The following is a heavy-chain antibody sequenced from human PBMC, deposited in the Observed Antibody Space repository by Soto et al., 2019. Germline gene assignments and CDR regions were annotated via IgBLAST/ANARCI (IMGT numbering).Heavy chain of an antibody. CDR3: AVPGIAAAGTGYYYGMDV. CDR2: IYPGDSDT. J-gene: IGHJ6*02. D-gene: IGHD6-13*01. Sequence: GESLKISCKGSGYSFTSYWIGWVRQMPGKGLEWMGIIYPGDSDTKYSPPFQGQVTISADKSISTAYLQWSSLNASDTAMYYCAVPGIAAAGTGYYYGMDVWGQGTTVTVSS. CDR1: GYSFTSYW. V-gene: IGHV5-51*01.